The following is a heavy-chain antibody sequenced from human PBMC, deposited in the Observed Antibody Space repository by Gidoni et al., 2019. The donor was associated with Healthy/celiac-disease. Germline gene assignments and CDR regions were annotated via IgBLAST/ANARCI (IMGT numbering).Heavy chain of an antibody. Sequence: QVQLQESGPGLVKPSQTLSRTCTASAGSSSSGSYYWSWIRQPAGKGLEWIGRIYTSWSTNYNPSLTSRVTISVATSKNQFSLKLSSVTAADTAVYYCAREGSGYSYGLDWFDPWGQGTLVTVSS. CDR3: AREGSGYSYGLDWFDP. D-gene: IGHD5-18*01. CDR1: AGSSSSGSYY. J-gene: IGHJ5*02. V-gene: IGHV4-61*02. CDR2: IYTSWST.